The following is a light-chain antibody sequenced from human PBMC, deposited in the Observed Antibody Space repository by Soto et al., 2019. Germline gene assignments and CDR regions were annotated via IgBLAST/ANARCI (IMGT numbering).Light chain of an antibody. Sequence: EVVLTQSPGTLSLFPGERATLSCRASQSVAANYLAWYQPKRGQAPRLLIYGASSRATGIPDRFSGSGSGTDFTFTISRLEPEDFSVYYCHQYGTSPLTFGPGNKVDIK. V-gene: IGKV3-20*01. CDR1: QSVAANY. CDR3: HQYGTSPLT. CDR2: GAS. J-gene: IGKJ3*01.